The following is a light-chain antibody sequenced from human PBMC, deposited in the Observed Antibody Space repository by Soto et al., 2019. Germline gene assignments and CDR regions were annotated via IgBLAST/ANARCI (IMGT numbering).Light chain of an antibody. CDR2: EVS. Sequence: QSVLTQPASVSGSPGQSITISCTGASSDVGSYNLVSWYQQHPGKAPKLLIYEVSKRPSGVSNRFSGSKSGTTASLTISGLQAEDEAHYHCYSYAISDFGPGTKVTVL. V-gene: IGLV2-23*02. J-gene: IGLJ1*01. CDR1: SSDVGSYNL. CDR3: YSYAISD.